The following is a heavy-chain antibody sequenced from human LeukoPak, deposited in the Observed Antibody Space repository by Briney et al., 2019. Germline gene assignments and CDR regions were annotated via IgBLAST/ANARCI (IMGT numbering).Heavy chain of an antibody. J-gene: IGHJ4*02. CDR2: IYSGGSS. CDR1: GGSISSAGYY. D-gene: IGHD3-22*01. V-gene: IGHV4-31*03. CDR3: ARAQFNYYYRYFDC. Sequence: SETLSLTCTVSGGSISSAGYYWSWIRQHPGKGLEWVGYIYSGGSSYYNPSLKRRVTISVDTSNNQFSLRLSSVTAADTAVYYCARAQFNYYYRYFDCWGQGTLVTVSS.